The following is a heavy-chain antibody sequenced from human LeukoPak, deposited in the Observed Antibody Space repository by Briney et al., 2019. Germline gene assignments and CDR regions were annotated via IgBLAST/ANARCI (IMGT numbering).Heavy chain of an antibody. CDR3: ARGHYDFWSGYPRRARYGMDV. D-gene: IGHD3-3*01. Sequence: AASVTVSCKASGYTFTSYGISWVRQAPGQGLEWMGWISAYNGNTNYAQKLQGRVTMTTDTSTSTAYMELRSLRSDDTAVYYCARGHYDFWSGYPRRARYGMDVWGQGTTVTVSS. CDR1: GYTFTSYG. V-gene: IGHV1-18*01. CDR2: ISAYNGNT. J-gene: IGHJ6*02.